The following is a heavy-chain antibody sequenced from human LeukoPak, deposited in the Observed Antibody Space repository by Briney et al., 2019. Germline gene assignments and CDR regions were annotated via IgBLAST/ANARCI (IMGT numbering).Heavy chain of an antibody. CDR2: ISVYNGNT. CDR1: GYTFTSYG. V-gene: IGHV1-18*01. D-gene: IGHD4-17*01. J-gene: IGHJ4*02. Sequence: ASVRVSCKASGYTFTSYGISWVRQAPGQGLEWMGWISVYNGNTNYAQKLQGRVTMTTDTSTSTVYMEVRSLRSDDTAVYYCARGKGNYGDPASFDFWGQGTLVTVSS. CDR3: ARGKGNYGDPASFDF.